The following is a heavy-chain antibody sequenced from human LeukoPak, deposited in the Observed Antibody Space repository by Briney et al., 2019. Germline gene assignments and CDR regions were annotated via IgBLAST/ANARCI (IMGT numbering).Heavy chain of an antibody. Sequence: PGGSLRLSCAASGFTFSSYGMHWVRQAPGKGLEWVAFIRYDGSNKYYADSVKGRFTISRDNSKNTLYLQMNSLRAEDTAVYYCARDRYEWELPPDAFDIWGQGTMVTVSS. CDR1: GFTFSSYG. CDR2: IRYDGSNK. CDR3: ARDRYEWELPPDAFDI. D-gene: IGHD1-26*01. V-gene: IGHV3-30*02. J-gene: IGHJ3*02.